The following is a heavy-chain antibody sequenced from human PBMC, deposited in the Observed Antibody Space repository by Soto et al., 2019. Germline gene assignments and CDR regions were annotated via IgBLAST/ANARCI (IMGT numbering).Heavy chain of an antibody. CDR3: ARDLRDGYYNWFDP. Sequence: GASVKVSWKASGYTFTSYGISWVRQAPGQGLEWMGWISAYNGNTNYAQKLQGRVTMTTDTSTSTAYMELRSLRSDDTAVYYCARDLRDGYYNWFDPWGQGTLVTVSS. CDR1: GYTFTSYG. D-gene: IGHD3-22*01. CDR2: ISAYNGNT. J-gene: IGHJ5*02. V-gene: IGHV1-18*01.